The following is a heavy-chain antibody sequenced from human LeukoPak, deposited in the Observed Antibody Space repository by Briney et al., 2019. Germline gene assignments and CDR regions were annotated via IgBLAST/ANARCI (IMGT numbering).Heavy chain of an antibody. CDR1: GFTFSSYA. V-gene: IGHV3-23*01. J-gene: IGHJ4*02. CDR2: ISGSGGST. Sequence: GGSLRLSCAASGFTFSSYAMSWVRQAPGEVLEWVSAISGSGGSTYYADSVKGLFTISRDNSKNTLDLQMNSLRAEDTAVYYCAKDRAAGYDGLVDYWGQGTLVTVSS. D-gene: IGHD5-12*01. CDR3: AKDRAAGYDGLVDY.